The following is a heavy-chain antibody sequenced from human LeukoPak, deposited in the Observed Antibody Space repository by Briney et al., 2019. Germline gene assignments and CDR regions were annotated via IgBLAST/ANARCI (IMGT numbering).Heavy chain of an antibody. CDR2: IIEDGNLK. Sequence: GGSLRLSCAASGFTFSVSWMSWVRQAPGKGLEWVANIIEDGNLKYYVDSVKGRFTISRDNTKNSLYLQMKSLRADDTAVYYCARVGKNGWDFDHWGQGTLVTVSS. V-gene: IGHV3-7*01. CDR3: ARVGKNGWDFDH. J-gene: IGHJ4*02. D-gene: IGHD6-19*01. CDR1: GFTFSVSW.